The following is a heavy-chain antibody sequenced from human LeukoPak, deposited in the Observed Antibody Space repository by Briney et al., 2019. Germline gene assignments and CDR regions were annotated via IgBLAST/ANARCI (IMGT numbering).Heavy chain of an antibody. V-gene: IGHV3-30*02. CDR1: RFTFSSFG. D-gene: IGHD3-16*01. CDR3: AKAVIPNAYQGTYYMDV. Sequence: GGSLRLSCAASRFTFSSFGMHWVGYAPGAGLEGVAFIRYDESKRFYADSGKGRFTISRDNSKNTLYLQMNSVRAEDTALYYCAKAVIPNAYQGTYYMDVWGKGTTVTVSS. J-gene: IGHJ6*03. CDR2: IRYDESKR.